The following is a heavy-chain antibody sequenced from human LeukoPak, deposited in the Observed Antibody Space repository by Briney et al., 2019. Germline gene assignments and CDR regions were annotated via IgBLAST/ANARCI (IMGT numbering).Heavy chain of an antibody. Sequence: GGSLRLSCAASGFTFSSYWMHWVRQAPGKGLVWVSRINSDGSSTSYADSVKGRFTISRENAKNSLYLQMNSLRAGDTAVYYCARGRITMVRGVYYFDYWGQGTLVTVSS. J-gene: IGHJ4*02. V-gene: IGHV3-74*01. CDR2: INSDGSST. D-gene: IGHD3-10*01. CDR1: GFTFSSYW. CDR3: ARGRITMVRGVYYFDY.